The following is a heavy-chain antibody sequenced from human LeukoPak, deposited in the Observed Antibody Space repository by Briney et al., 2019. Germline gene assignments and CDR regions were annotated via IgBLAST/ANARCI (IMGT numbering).Heavy chain of an antibody. V-gene: IGHV3-33*08. Sequence: GGSLRLSCAASGFTFSIYSMNWVRQAPGKGLEWVAFISDNGRRTYYLESVKGLFTISRDDSKNTLYLQMNSLRVEDTAVYYCARDRIGKYSIDYWGQGTLVTVSS. CDR3: ARDRIGKYSIDY. CDR1: GFTFSIYS. CDR2: ISDNGRRT. D-gene: IGHD2-15*01. J-gene: IGHJ4*02.